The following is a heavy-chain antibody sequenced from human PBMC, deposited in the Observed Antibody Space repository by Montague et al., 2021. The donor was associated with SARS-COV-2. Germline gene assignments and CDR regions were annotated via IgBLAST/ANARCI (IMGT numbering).Heavy chain of an antibody. CDR2: IYYSGST. J-gene: IGHJ4*02. V-gene: IGHV4-39*07. CDR1: GGSISSSSYY. CDR3: AKDLWVWLSVEGGLDS. Sequence: SETRSLTCTVSGGSISSSSYYWGWIRQPPGKGLEWIGSIYYSGSTYYNPSLKSRVTISVDTSKNQFSLKLSSVTAADTAVYYCAKDLWVWLSVEGGLDSWGQGTRVTVSS. D-gene: IGHD5-12*01.